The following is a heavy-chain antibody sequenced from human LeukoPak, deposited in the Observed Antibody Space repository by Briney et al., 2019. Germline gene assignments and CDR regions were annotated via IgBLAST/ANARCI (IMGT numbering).Heavy chain of an antibody. V-gene: IGHV3-66*01. CDR3: ARGARGYGGNSGAFDY. CDR1: GFNVGDKY. Sequence: GGSLRLSCEASGFNVGDKYMSWVRQAPGKGLEWVAVLYSGGTTSYADSVKGRFTISRDNSKNTLYLQLSSLRAEDTAVYYCARGARGYGGNSGAFDYWGQGTLVTVSS. J-gene: IGHJ4*02. D-gene: IGHD4-23*01. CDR2: LYSGGTT.